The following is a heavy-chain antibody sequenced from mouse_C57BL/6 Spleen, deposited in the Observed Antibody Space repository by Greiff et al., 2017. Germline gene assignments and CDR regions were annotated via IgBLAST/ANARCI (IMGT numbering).Heavy chain of an antibody. CDR1: GYTFTSYW. CDR2: IDPSDSYT. CDR3: ARVGYSGAY. D-gene: IGHD2-3*01. Sequence: QVQLQQPGAELVMPGASVKLSCKASGYTFTSYWMHWVKQRPGQGLEWIGEIDPSDSYTNYNQKFKGKSTLTVDKSSSTAYMQLSSLTSEDSAVYYCARVGYSGAYWGQGTLVTVSA. J-gene: IGHJ3*01. V-gene: IGHV1-69*01.